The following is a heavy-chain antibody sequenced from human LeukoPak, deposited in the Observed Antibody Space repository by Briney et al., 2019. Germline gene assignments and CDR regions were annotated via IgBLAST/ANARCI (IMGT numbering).Heavy chain of an antibody. CDR2: ISGSGGST. D-gene: IGHD6-13*01. J-gene: IGHJ4*02. CDR3: AKVRGRGYSSSWDGLDFDY. V-gene: IGHV3-23*01. Sequence: GGSLRLSCAASGFTFSSYAMSWVRQAPGKGREWVSAISGSGGSTYYADSVKGRFTISRDNSKNTLYLQMNSLRAEDTAVYYCAKVRGRGYSSSWDGLDFDYWGQGTLVTVSS. CDR1: GFTFSSYA.